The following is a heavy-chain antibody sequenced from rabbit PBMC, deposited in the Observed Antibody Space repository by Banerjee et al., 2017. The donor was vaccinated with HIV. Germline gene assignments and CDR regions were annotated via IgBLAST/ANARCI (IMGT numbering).Heavy chain of an antibody. Sequence: QLEESGGDLVKPEGSLKLSCKASGFSLSSYAMNWVRQAPGKGLEWIGYIDPVFGSTYYANWVNGRFTISSHNAQNTLYLQLNSLAAADTATYFCARGYDDYDARLDLWGQGTLVTVS. CDR3: ARGYDDYDARLDL. V-gene: IGHV1S7*01. CDR2: IDPVFGST. J-gene: IGHJ3*01. CDR1: GFSLSSYA. D-gene: IGHD2-1*01.